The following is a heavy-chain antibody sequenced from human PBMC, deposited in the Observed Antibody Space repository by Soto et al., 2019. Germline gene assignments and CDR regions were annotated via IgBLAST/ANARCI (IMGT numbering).Heavy chain of an antibody. Sequence: PSETLSLTCTVSGGSISSYYWSWIRQPPGKGLEWIGYIYYSGSTYSNPSLKSRVTISVDTSKNQFSLKLSSVTAADTAVYYCARHIGMVLAASIDYWGQGALVTVSS. J-gene: IGHJ4*02. D-gene: IGHD2-15*01. V-gene: IGHV4-59*04. CDR2: IYYSGST. CDR3: ARHIGMVLAASIDY. CDR1: GGSISSYY.